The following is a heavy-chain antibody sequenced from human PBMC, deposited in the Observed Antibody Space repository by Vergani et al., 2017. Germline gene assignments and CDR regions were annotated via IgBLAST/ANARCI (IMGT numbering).Heavy chain of an antibody. V-gene: IGHV3-30*18. CDR2: ISYDGSNK. J-gene: IGHJ4*02. Sequence: QVQLVESGGGVVQPGRSLRLSCAASGFTFSSYGMHWVRQAPGKGLEWVAVISYDGSNKYYADSVKGRFTISIDNSKNTLYLQMNSLRAEDTAVYYCAKDGIAVAARSFDYWGQGTLVTVSS. CDR1: GFTFSSYG. D-gene: IGHD6-19*01. CDR3: AKDGIAVAARSFDY.